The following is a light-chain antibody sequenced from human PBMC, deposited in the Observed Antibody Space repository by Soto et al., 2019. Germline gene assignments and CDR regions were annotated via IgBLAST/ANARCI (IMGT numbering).Light chain of an antibody. CDR1: SSDVGHYNY. Sequence: QSVLTQPASVSGSTGQSITISCSGTSSDVGHYNYVSWYQQHPCKAPKLMIFDVSNRPSGVSNRFSGSKSGNTASLTISGLQAEDEADYYCSSYTSSSTVLFGGGTKLTVL. V-gene: IGLV2-14*01. J-gene: IGLJ2*01. CDR2: DVS. CDR3: SSYTSSSTVL.